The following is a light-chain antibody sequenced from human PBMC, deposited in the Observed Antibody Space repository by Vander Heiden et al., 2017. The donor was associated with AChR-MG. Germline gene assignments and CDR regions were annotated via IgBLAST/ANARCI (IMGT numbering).Light chain of an antibody. Sequence: QSALTQPASVSGSPGQSITISCTGPSSDVGTDNLVSWYQQHPGKAPKLMSYEGSKRPSGVSNRFSGSKSGNTASLTISGLQAEDEAEYYCCSYAGSSTYVVFGGGTKLTVL. V-gene: IGLV2-23*01. CDR3: CSYAGSSTYVV. CDR1: SSDVGTDNL. CDR2: EGS. J-gene: IGLJ2*01.